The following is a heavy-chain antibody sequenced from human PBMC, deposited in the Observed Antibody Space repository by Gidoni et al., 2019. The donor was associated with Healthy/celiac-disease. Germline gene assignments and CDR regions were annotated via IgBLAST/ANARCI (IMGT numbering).Heavy chain of an antibody. CDR2: ISYDGSNK. Sequence: QVQLVESGGGLVQPGRSLSPSCSAPRFTFCSYGRHWVRQAPGKGLEWVAVISYDGSNKYDADSVKGRFTIARDNSKNTLYLQMNSLRAEDTAVYYCAKLSCSSTSCYTGSGPEYGMDVWGQGTTVTVSS. D-gene: IGHD2-2*02. J-gene: IGHJ6*02. V-gene: IGHV3-30*18. CDR1: RFTFCSYG. CDR3: AKLSCSSTSCYTGSGPEYGMDV.